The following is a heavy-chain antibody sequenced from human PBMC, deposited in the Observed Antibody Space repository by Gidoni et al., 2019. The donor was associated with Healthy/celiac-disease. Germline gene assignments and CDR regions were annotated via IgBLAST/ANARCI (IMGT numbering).Heavy chain of an antibody. V-gene: IGHV4-39*01. D-gene: IGHD2-2*01. CDR1: GGSISRSRYY. J-gene: IGHJ4*02. CDR3: ARHRIVVVPAASDAYFDY. CDR2: IYYSGST. Sequence: QLQLQESGPGLVKPSETLSLTCTVSGGSISRSRYYWGWIRQPPGKGLEWIGSIYYSGSTYYNPSLKSRVTISVDTSKNQFSLKLSSVTAADTAVYYCARHRIVVVPAASDAYFDYWGQGTLVTVSS.